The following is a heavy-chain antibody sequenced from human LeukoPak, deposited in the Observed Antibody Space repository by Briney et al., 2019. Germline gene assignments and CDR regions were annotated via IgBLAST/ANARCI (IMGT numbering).Heavy chain of an antibody. CDR3: AREIRKTGDY. V-gene: IGHV3-48*04. CDR2: ISSSGSTI. Sequence: PGGSLRLSCAASGFTFSSYWMSWVRQAPGKGLEWISYISSSGSTIYYADSVKGRFTISRDNAKNSLYLQMNSLRAEDTAVYYCAREIRKTGDYWGQGTLVTVSS. J-gene: IGHJ4*02. D-gene: IGHD3-10*01. CDR1: GFTFSSYW.